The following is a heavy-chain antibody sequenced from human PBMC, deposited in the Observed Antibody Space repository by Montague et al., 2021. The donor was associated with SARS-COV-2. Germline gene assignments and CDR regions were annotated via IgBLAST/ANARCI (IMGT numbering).Heavy chain of an antibody. CDR3: AEVLGGWFPFPADY. CDR2: LSGSGGSL. V-gene: IGHV3-23*01. J-gene: IGHJ4*02. D-gene: IGHD6-19*01. Sequence: SLRLSCAASGFTFSSYAMSWVRQTPGKGLEWVSALSGSGGSLYYADSVKGRFTISRDNSKNTVYLWVNSLIADDTALYYCAEVLGGWFPFPADYWGQGTLVTVSS. CDR1: GFTFSSYA.